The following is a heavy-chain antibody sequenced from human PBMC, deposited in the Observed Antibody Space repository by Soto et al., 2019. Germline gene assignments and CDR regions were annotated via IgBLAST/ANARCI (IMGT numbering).Heavy chain of an antibody. D-gene: IGHD6-19*01. CDR1: GFTFGDYA. V-gene: IGHV3-49*03. Sequence: PGGSLRLSCTASGFTFGDYAMSWFRQAPGKGLELVGFIRSKAYGGTTEYAASVKGRFTISRDDSKSIAYLQMNSLKTEDTAVYYCTRDSPLYSSGWSERSLDYWGQGTLVTVS. CDR2: IRSKAYGGTT. CDR3: TRDSPLYSSGWSERSLDY. J-gene: IGHJ4*02.